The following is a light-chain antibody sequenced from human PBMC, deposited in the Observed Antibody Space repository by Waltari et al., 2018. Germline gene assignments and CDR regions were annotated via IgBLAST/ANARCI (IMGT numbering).Light chain of an antibody. CDR1: QSVGTY. CDR2: DAS. V-gene: IGKV3-11*01. Sequence: EVVFTQSPATLSFFPGETATLSCWTRQSVGTYLAWYQQKPGQAPRLLIYDASNRSTAIPDRCRGSGSWTDVTLPISSLEAEDFAVYYCQQRSNWTPHTFGQGARLEIK. J-gene: IGKJ2*01. CDR3: QQRSNWTPHT.